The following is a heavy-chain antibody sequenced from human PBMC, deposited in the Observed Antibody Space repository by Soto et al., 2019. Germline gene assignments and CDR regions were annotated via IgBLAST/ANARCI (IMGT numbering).Heavy chain of an antibody. CDR3: ANYYYDSSGPHD. Sequence: PSETLSLTCAVSGYSISSGYYWGWIRQPPGEGLEWIGSIYHSGSIYYNPSLKSRVTISVDTSKNQFSLKLSSVTAADTAVYYCANYYYDSSGPHDWGQGTLVTVAS. D-gene: IGHD3-22*01. CDR2: IYHSGSI. J-gene: IGHJ4*02. V-gene: IGHV4-38-2*01. CDR1: GYSISSGYY.